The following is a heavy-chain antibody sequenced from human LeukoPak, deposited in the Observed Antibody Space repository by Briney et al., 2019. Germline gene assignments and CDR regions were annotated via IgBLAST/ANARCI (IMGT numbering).Heavy chain of an antibody. CDR2: INHSGST. CDR1: GGSFSGCY. Sequence: SETLSLTCAVYGGSFSGCYWSWIRQPPGKGLEWIGEINHSGSTNYNPSLKSRVTISVDTSKNQFSLKLSSVTAADTAVYYCARGLGQPYYYYYYMDVWGKGTTVTVSS. D-gene: IGHD6-13*01. V-gene: IGHV4-34*01. J-gene: IGHJ6*03. CDR3: ARGLGQPYYYYYYMDV.